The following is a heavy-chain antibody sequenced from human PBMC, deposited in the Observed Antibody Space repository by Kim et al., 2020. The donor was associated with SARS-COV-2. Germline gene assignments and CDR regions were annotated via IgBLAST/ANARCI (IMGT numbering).Heavy chain of an antibody. CDR2: MNPNSGNT. CDR3: ARPTNCSGGSCYWGTYGMDV. Sequence: ASVKVSCKASVYTFTSYDINWVRQATGQGLEWMGWMNPNSGNTGYAQKFQGRVTMTRNTSISTAYMELSSLRSEDTAVYYCARPTNCSGGSCYWGTYGMDVWGQGTTVTVSS. D-gene: IGHD2-15*01. CDR1: VYTFTSYD. J-gene: IGHJ6*02. V-gene: IGHV1-8*01.